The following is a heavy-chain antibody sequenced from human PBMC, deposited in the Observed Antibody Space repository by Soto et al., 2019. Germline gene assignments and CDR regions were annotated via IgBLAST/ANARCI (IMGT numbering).Heavy chain of an antibody. CDR1: GYPFTTYY. CDR2: ISPDGGRT. V-gene: IGHV1-46*01. J-gene: IGHJ4*02. CDR3: ETRDPGHY. Sequence: GSVKVSFKACGYPFTTYYMHWVRQAPGQGLEWMGIISPDGGRTSYAQKFQGRVTMTRDTSTSTVYMELSSLRSEDTAVYYCETRDPGHYWGQGTMVTVSS.